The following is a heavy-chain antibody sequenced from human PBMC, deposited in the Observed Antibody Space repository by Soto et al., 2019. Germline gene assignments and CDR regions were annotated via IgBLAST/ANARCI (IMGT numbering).Heavy chain of an antibody. D-gene: IGHD3-16*01. CDR2: ISYDGSNK. J-gene: IGHJ4*02. V-gene: IGHV3-30-3*01. CDR3: ARAYDYVD. Sequence: QVQLVESGGGVVQPGRSLRLSCAASGFTFSSYAMHWVRQAPGKGLEWVAVISYDGSNKYYADSVKGRFTISRDNSKNTLYLQMNSLRAEDTAVYYCARAYDYVDWGQGTLVTVSS. CDR1: GFTFSSYA.